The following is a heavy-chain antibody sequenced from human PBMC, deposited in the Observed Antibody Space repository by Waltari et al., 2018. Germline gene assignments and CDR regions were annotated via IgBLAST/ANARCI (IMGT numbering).Heavy chain of an antibody. CDR1: GFTFSSYS. J-gene: IGHJ6*03. CDR2: ISSSSMTI. V-gene: IGHV3-48*02. CDR3: ARDGEVYLHHYYYYYYMDV. D-gene: IGHD3-10*01. Sequence: EVQLVESGGGLVQPGGSLRLSCAASGFTFSSYSMNWVRQAPGKGLEWVSYISSSSMTIYYADSVKGRFNSSRDNAKNSLYLQMNSLRDEDTAVYYCARDGEVYLHHYYYYYYMDVWGKGTTVTVSS.